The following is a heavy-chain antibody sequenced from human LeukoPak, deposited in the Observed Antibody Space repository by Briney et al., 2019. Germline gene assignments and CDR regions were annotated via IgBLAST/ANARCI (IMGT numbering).Heavy chain of an antibody. CDR1: GYTFTSYY. CDR3: ARDLVVRGEFYYYGMDV. D-gene: IGHD3-10*01. V-gene: IGHV1-46*01. CDR2: INPSGGST. Sequence: ASVKVSCKASGYTFTSYYMHWVRQAPGQGLEWMGRINPSGGSTSYAQKFQGRVTMTRDTSTSTVYMELSSLRSEDTAVYYCARDLVVRGEFYYYGMDVWGQGTTVTVSS. J-gene: IGHJ6*02.